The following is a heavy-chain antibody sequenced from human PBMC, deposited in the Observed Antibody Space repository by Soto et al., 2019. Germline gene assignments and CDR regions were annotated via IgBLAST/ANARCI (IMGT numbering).Heavy chain of an antibody. J-gene: IGHJ3*02. V-gene: IGHV4-39*01. CDR3: ARPGVVVVAANEAFDI. Sequence: QLQLQESGPGLVKPSETLSLTCTVSGGSISSSSYYWGWIRQPPGKGLEWIGSIYYSGSTYYNPSLKSRATISVDTSNNQFSRKLSSVTAADTAVYYCARPGVVVVAANEAFDIWCQGTMVTVSS. CDR1: GGSISSSSYY. D-gene: IGHD2-15*01. CDR2: IYYSGST.